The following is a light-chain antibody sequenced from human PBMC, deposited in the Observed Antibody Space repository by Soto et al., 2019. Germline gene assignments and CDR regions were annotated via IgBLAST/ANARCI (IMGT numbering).Light chain of an antibody. CDR2: AAS. V-gene: IGKV3-15*01. CDR3: LQYNNWPVT. J-gene: IGKJ1*01. CDR1: QSVSSY. Sequence: EIVMTQSPATLSVSPGERATLSCRASQSVSSYLAWYQQKPGQAPRLLIFAASTRATGIPARFCGSGSATEFTLTISNLQSEDFAVYYCLQYNNWPVTFGQGTKVDI.